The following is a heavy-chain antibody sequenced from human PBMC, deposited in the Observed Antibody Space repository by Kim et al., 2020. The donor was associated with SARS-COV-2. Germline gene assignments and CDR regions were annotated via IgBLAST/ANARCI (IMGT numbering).Heavy chain of an antibody. Sequence: TYYADSQRGRFTISRDNSRNTLDLQMNRLRAEDTAVYFCVKHSTAGTLDYWGQGTLVTVSS. CDR3: VKHSTAGTLDY. V-gene: IGHV3-23*01. CDR2: T. D-gene: IGHD6-13*01. J-gene: IGHJ4*02.